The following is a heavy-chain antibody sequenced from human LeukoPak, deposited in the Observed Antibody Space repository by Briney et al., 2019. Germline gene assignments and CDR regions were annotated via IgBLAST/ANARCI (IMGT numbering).Heavy chain of an antibody. CDR2: INPSGGST. CDR1: GYTFTSYY. D-gene: IGHD4-23*01. V-gene: IGHV1-46*01. Sequence: ASVNVSCRASGYTFTSYYMHWVRQAPGQGLEWMGIINPSGGSTSYAQKFQGRVTMTRDTSTSTVYMELSSLRSEDTAVYYCARDISLGGSSFDYWGQGTLVTVSS. J-gene: IGHJ4*02. CDR3: ARDISLGGSSFDY.